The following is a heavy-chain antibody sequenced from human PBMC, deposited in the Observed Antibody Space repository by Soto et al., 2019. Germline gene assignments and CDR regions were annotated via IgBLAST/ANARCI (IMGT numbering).Heavy chain of an antibody. V-gene: IGHV1-58*01. CDR1: GFTFTSSA. J-gene: IGHJ4*02. D-gene: IGHD3-22*01. CDR2: IVVGSGNT. Sequence: GASVKVSCKASGFTFTSSAVQWVRQARGQRLEWIGWIVVGSGNTNYAQKFQERVTITRDMSTSTAYMELSSLRSEDTAVYYCAADPNYYDSSGYYSGYFDYWGQGTLVTVSS. CDR3: AADPNYYDSSGYYSGYFDY.